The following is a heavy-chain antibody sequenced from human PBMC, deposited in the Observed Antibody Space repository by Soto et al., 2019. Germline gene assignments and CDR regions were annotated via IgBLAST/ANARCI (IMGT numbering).Heavy chain of an antibody. V-gene: IGHV4-59*01. CDR1: GGSISSYY. J-gene: IGHJ5*02. CDR3: ARVLGNRDSNWFDP. D-gene: IGHD4-4*01. Sequence: SETLSLTCTVSGGSISSYYWSWIRQPPGKGLEWIGYIYYSGSTNYNPSLKSRVTISVDTSKNQFSLKLSSVTAADTAVYYCARVLGNRDSNWFDPWGQGTLVTVSS. CDR2: IYYSGST.